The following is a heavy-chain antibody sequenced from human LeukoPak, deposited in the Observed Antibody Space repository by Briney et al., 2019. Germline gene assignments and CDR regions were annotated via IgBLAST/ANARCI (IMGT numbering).Heavy chain of an antibody. D-gene: IGHD3-22*01. J-gene: IGHJ5*02. Sequence: GRSLRLSCAASGLTFDDYAMHWVRQAPGKGLEWVSGISWNSGSIGYADSVKGRFTISRDNAKNSLYLQMNSLRAEDTALYYCAKASGYYPSNWFDPWGQGTLVTVSS. V-gene: IGHV3-9*01. CDR3: AKASGYYPSNWFDP. CDR2: ISWNSGSI. CDR1: GLTFDDYA.